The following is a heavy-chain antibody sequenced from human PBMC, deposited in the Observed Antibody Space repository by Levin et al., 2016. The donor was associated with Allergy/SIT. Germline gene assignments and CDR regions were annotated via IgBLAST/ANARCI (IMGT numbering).Heavy chain of an antibody. CDR3: ARVRSIQLWRTADYFYMDL. CDR1: GFSLDNARLG. Sequence: SGPTLVKPTETLTLTCTVSGFSLDNARLGVAWIRQPPGKALEWLAHIFPNDEKSYTASLKTRLSISKDTSRSQVVFTMTEMHPVDAGTYYCARVRSIQLWRTADYFYMDLWAKGTTVTVSS. V-gene: IGHV2-26*01. CDR2: IFPNDEK. D-gene: IGHD1-1*01. J-gene: IGHJ6*03.